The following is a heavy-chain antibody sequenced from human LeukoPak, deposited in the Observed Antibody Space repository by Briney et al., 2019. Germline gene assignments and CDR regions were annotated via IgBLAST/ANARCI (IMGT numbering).Heavy chain of an antibody. CDR1: GYTFTSYY. CDR2: INPSGGST. V-gene: IGHV1-46*01. J-gene: IGHJ5*02. D-gene: IGHD3-10*01. CDR3: ARDSSMVRGVSEDWFDP. Sequence: ASVKVSCKASGYTFTSYYMHWVRQAPGQGLEWMGIINPSGGSTSYAQKFQGGVTMTRDTSTSTVYMELSSLRSEDTAVYYCARDSSMVRGVSEDWFDPWGQGTLVTVSS.